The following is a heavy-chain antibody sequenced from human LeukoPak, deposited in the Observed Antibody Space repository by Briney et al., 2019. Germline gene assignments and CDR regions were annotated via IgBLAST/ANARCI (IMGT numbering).Heavy chain of an antibody. D-gene: IGHD5-18*01. CDR3: AKVYQRDPSRGYSYAEFDY. Sequence: PGGSLRLSCAASGFTFSSYGMSWVRQAPGKGLEWVSAISGSGGSTYYADSVEGRFTISRDNSKNTLYLQMNSLRAEDTAVYYCAKVYQRDPSRGYSYAEFDYWGQGTLVTVSS. V-gene: IGHV3-23*01. CDR1: GFTFSSYG. J-gene: IGHJ4*02. CDR2: ISGSGGST.